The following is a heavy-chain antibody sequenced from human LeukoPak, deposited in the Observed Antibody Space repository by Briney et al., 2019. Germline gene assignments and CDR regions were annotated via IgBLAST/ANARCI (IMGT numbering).Heavy chain of an antibody. J-gene: IGHJ4*02. Sequence: GGSLRLSCAASGFTFSSYWMTWVRQAPGKGLEWVAAISGNGLGTYYADSVKGRFNISRDNSRNTLYLQMNSLRIEDTAFYYCAKDANYLRSSGYLIPIDFWGQGTLVTVSS. D-gene: IGHD3-22*01. V-gene: IGHV3-23*01. CDR2: ISGNGLGT. CDR3: AKDANYLRSSGYLIPIDF. CDR1: GFTFSSYW.